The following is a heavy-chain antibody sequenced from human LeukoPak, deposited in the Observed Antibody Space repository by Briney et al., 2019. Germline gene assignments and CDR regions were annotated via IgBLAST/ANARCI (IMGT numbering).Heavy chain of an antibody. V-gene: IGHV4-61*02. CDR1: GGSISSGSYY. Sequence: PSETLSLTCTVSGGSISSGSYYWSWIRQPAGKGLEWIGRIYTSGSTNYNPSLKSRVTISVDTSKNQFSLKLSSVTAADTAVYYCASSYYYDSSGYYEYWGQGTLVTVSS. CDR2: IYTSGST. CDR3: ASSYYYDSSGYYEY. D-gene: IGHD3-22*01. J-gene: IGHJ4*02.